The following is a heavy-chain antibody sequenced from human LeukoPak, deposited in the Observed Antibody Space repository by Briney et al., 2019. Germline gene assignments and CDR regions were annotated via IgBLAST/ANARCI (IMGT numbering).Heavy chain of an antibody. CDR3: ARSGVTALGWVDP. CDR1: GGSISSYY. V-gene: IGHV4-59*08. Sequence: SETLSLTCTVSGGSISSYYWSWIRQSPGKGLEWIGYIYYSGSTNYNPSLKSRITISVDTSKNQFSLKLSSVTAADTAVYYCARSGVTALGWVDPWGQGTLVTVSS. D-gene: IGHD2-21*02. J-gene: IGHJ5*02. CDR2: IYYSGST.